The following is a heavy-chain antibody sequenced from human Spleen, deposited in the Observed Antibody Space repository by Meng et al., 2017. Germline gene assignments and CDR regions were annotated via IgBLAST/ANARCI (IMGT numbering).Heavy chain of an antibody. D-gene: IGHD5-18*01. CDR3: ARGYTYGYDGLDY. V-gene: IGHV3-11*01. CDR2: ISSSGSTI. CDR1: GFTFSAYY. J-gene: IGHJ4*02. Sequence: GQLVELGGGLVKPGGSLGLSLAVSGFTFSAYYMSWIRQAPGKGLEWVSYISSSGSTIYYADSVKGRFTISRDNAKNSLYLQMNSLRAEDTAVYYCARGYTYGYDGLDYWGQGTLVTVSS.